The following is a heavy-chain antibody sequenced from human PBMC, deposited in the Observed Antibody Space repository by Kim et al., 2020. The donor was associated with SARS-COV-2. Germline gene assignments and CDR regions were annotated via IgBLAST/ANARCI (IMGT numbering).Heavy chain of an antibody. J-gene: IGHJ4*02. V-gene: IGHV1-46*04. D-gene: IGHD2-15*01. Sequence: YAQKLQGRVTLPRETSSSTVYMELRSLRAEEAAVYYCARARLGIVAYVDDWGQGTLVTVSS. CDR3: ARARLGIVAYVDD.